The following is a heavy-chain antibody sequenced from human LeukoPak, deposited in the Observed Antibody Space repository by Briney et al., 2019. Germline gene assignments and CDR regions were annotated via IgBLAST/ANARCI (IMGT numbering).Heavy chain of an antibody. CDR2: IRHSDYRT. CDR3: AKNEGSGLVYYYMDV. Sequence: GGSLRLSCAASGFTFLNYGMTWVRQAPGKGLEWVATIRHSDYRTFYADSVKGRFSIARDNSKNTLFLQMTSLRADDTAVYYCAKNEGSGLVYYYMDVWGKGTTVTISS. V-gene: IGHV3-23*01. J-gene: IGHJ6*03. CDR1: GFTFLNYG. D-gene: IGHD3-10*01.